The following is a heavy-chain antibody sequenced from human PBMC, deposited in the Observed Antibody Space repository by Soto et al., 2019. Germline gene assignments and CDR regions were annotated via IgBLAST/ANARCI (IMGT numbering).Heavy chain of an antibody. D-gene: IGHD3-3*01. CDR1: GFTFSSYA. CDR2: ISGSGGST. V-gene: IGHV3-23*01. Sequence: EVQLLESGGGLVQPGGSLRLSCAASGFTFSSYAMSWVRQAPGKGLEWVSAISGSGGSTYYADSVKGRFTISRDNSKNTLYLQMTSLRAEDTAVYYCAKGLGFWSGYWHGMDVWGQGTTVTVSS. CDR3: AKGLGFWSGYWHGMDV. J-gene: IGHJ6*02.